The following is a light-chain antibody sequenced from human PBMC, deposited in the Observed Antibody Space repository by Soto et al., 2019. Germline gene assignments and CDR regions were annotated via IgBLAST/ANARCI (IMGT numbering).Light chain of an antibody. Sequence: DIQMTQSPSTLSASVGDRVTITCRASQSISSWLAWYQQKPGKAPKLLIFAASSLQSGVPSRFSGSGSGTEFTLTISSLQPDDFATYYCQQYNRYSITFGQGTRLEIK. V-gene: IGKV1-5*01. J-gene: IGKJ5*01. CDR3: QQYNRYSIT. CDR2: AAS. CDR1: QSISSW.